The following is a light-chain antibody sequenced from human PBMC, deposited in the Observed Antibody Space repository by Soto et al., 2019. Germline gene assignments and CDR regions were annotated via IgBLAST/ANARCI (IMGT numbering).Light chain of an antibody. CDR3: QQSYSTPYT. CDR2: AAS. J-gene: IGKJ2*01. Sequence: DIQMTQSPSSLSASVGDRVTITCRASQSISSYLNWYQQKPGKAPKLLIYAASSLQSGVPSRFSGSGSGTDFTLTSSSLQPEDFATYYCQQSYSTPYTVGQGTKLEIK. V-gene: IGKV1-39*01. CDR1: QSISSY.